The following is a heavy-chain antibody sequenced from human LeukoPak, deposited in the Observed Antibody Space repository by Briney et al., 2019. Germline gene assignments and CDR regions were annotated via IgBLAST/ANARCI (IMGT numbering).Heavy chain of an antibody. D-gene: IGHD3-10*01. CDR1: GYTFTVYY. Sequence: ASVKVSCKASGYTFTVYYIHWLRQAPGQGLEWMGWIIPNSGGTKYAQKFQDRVTMARDTSISTAYMELSSLTYDDTAVYYCARHTLYGSGSYYVYYFDYWGQGTLVTVSS. CDR3: ARHTLYGSGSYYVYYFDY. J-gene: IGHJ4*02. V-gene: IGHV1-2*02. CDR2: IIPNSGGT.